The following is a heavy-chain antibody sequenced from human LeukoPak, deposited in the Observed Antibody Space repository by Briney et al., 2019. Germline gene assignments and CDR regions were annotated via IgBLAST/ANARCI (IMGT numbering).Heavy chain of an antibody. CDR3: ARDSRFCTSSSCRGDAFDL. CDR2: IKQDGSQE. J-gene: IGHJ3*01. Sequence: GGSLRLSCSASGFTFSSYWMSWVRLAPGKGLEWVANIKQDGSQEYYLDSVRGRFTISRDNAKNSVSLQMSSLRAEDAAVYYCARDSRFCTSSSCRGDAFDLWGQGTMVTVTS. V-gene: IGHV3-7*01. CDR1: GFTFSSYW. D-gene: IGHD2-2*01.